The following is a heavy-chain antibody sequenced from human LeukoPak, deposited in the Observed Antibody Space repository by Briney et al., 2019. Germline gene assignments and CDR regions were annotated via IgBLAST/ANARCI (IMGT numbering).Heavy chain of an antibody. CDR3: AKDIGPYHKARFDY. Sequence: PGGSLRLSCAASGFTFDDYAMHWVRQAPGKGLEWVSGISWNSGSIGYADSVKGRFTISRDNAKNSLYLQMNSLRAEDTALYYCAKDIGPYHKARFDYWGQGTLVTVSS. CDR1: GFTFDDYA. CDR2: ISWNSGSI. V-gene: IGHV3-9*01. J-gene: IGHJ4*02. D-gene: IGHD2-21*01.